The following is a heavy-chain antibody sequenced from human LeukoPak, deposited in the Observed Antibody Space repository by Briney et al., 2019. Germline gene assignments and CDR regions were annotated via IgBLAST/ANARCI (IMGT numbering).Heavy chain of an antibody. CDR2: ISPYNGNR. CDR1: GYTFTSYG. CDR3: ARIAAAGTGAEYFQH. Sequence: ASVKVSCKASGYTFTSYGISWVRQAAGQGLEWMGWISPYNGNRNYALKLQGRVTMTTDTSTSTAYMELRSLRSDDTAVYYCARIAAAGTGAEYFQHWGQGTLVTLSS. V-gene: IGHV1-18*01. J-gene: IGHJ1*01. D-gene: IGHD6-13*01.